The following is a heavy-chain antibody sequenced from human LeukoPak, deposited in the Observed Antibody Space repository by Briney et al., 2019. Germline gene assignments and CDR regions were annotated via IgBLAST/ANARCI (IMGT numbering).Heavy chain of an antibody. CDR2: INHSGST. CDR3: ARGSRLVRGVHNWFDP. Sequence: PSETLSLTCAVYGGSFSGYYWSWIRQPPGKGLEWIGEINHSGSTNYNPSLKSRVTTSVDTSKNQFSLKLSSVTAADTAVYYCARGSRLVRGVHNWFDPLGPGNPGRRLL. CDR1: GGSFSGYY. D-gene: IGHD3-10*01. V-gene: IGHV4-34*01. J-gene: IGHJ5*02.